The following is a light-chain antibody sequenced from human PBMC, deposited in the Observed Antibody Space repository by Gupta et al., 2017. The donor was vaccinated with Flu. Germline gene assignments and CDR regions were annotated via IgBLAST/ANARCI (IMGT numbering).Light chain of an antibody. CDR1: SNIGSNY. CDR2: RNN. Sequence: SNIGSNYVYWYQQFPGTAPKLLIYRNNQRPSGVPDRLSGSKSGTSGSLTISGVRSEDEADYYCATWDASLSGWVFGGGTKLTVL. J-gene: IGLJ3*02. CDR3: ATWDASLSGWV. V-gene: IGLV1-47*01.